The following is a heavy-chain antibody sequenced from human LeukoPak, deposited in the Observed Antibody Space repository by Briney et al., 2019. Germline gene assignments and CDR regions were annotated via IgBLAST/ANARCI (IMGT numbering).Heavy chain of an antibody. D-gene: IGHD5-12*01. Sequence: PSETLSLTCAVYGGSFSGYYWSWIRQPPGKGLEWIGYIYYSGSTNYNPSLKSRVTISVDTSKNQFSLKLSSVTAADTAVYYCARERTARGYSGYDLYYFDYWGQGTLVTVSS. CDR1: GGSFSGYY. CDR2: IYYSGST. J-gene: IGHJ4*02. V-gene: IGHV4-59*01. CDR3: ARERTARGYSGYDLYYFDY.